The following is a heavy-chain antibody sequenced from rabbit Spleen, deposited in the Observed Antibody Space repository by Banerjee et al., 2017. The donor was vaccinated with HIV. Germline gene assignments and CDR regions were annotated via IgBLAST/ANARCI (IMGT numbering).Heavy chain of an antibody. Sequence: QEQLVESGGGLVQPEGSLTLTCTASGFSFSSSYWMHWIRQAPGKGLEWIGYIYGGSSGSTYYASWAKGRFTISKTSPTTVTLQMTSLTAADTATYFCARGVVGNGNYIHDIALWGPGTLVTVS. J-gene: IGHJ4*01. CDR2: IYGGSSGST. V-gene: IGHV1S45*01. D-gene: IGHD5-1*01. CDR3: ARGVVGNGNYIHDIAL. CDR1: GFSFSSSYW.